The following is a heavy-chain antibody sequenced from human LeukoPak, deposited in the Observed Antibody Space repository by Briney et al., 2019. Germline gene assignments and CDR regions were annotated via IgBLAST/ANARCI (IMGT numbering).Heavy chain of an antibody. CDR1: GFTFSSYA. D-gene: IGHD3-10*01. CDR2: ISYDGSNK. V-gene: IGHV3-30-3*01. CDR3: AGVLWFGESALDY. J-gene: IGHJ4*02. Sequence: GRSLRLSCAASGFTFSSYAMHWVRQAPGKGLEWVAVISYDGSNKYYADSVKGRFTISRDNSKSTLYLQMNSLRAEDTAVYYCAGVLWFGESALDYWGQGTLVTVSS.